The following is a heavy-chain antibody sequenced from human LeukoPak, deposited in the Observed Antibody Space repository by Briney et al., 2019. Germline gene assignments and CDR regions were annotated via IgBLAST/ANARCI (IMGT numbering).Heavy chain of an antibody. CDR2: ISSSSSTI. Sequence: PGGSLRLSCAASGFTFSSYSMNWVRQAPGKGLEWVSYISSSSSTIYYADSVKGRFTISRDNAKNSLYLQMNSLRAEDTAVYYCARISSWYVLDYWGQGTLVTVSS. V-gene: IGHV3-48*04. CDR1: GFTFSSYS. CDR3: ARISSWYVLDY. J-gene: IGHJ4*02. D-gene: IGHD6-13*01.